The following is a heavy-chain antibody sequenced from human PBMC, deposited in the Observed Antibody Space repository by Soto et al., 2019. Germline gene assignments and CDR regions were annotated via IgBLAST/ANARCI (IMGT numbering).Heavy chain of an antibody. V-gene: IGHV3-33*01. D-gene: IGHD1-26*01. Sequence: PGGSLRLSCTASGFAFSNYGIHWVRQAPGRGLEWVAVIWSDGTKKFYAGSVRGRFTISRDNSKNTIYPQMNSLRAEDTAVYYCARDWWEEPVGQETVRQFDYWGPGTLVTVSS. CDR3: ARDWWEEPVGQETVRQFDY. CDR1: GFAFSNYG. CDR2: IWSDGTKK. J-gene: IGHJ4*02.